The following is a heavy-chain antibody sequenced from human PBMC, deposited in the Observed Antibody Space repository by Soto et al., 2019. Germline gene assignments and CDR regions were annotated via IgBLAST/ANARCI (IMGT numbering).Heavy chain of an antibody. D-gene: IGHD6-13*01. CDR2: IVSFAGVP. J-gene: IGHJ6*03. CDR1: GDKFSSYT. Sequence: QVQLVQSGAEVRNPGSSVKVSCRASGDKFSSYTISWVRQAPGQGLEWMGRIVSFAGVPIYALIFQGRITITANSSSSTAYMELTSLTFDDTAVYYCAREPSIAAVGIPLYSYYYMDVWGEGTAVTVSS. CDR3: AREPSIAAVGIPLYSYYYMDV. V-gene: IGHV1-69*08.